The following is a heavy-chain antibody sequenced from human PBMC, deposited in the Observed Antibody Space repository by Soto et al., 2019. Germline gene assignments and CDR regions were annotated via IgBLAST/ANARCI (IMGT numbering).Heavy chain of an antibody. CDR1: GYTFTSYA. CDR3: ARGGSLYWYFDL. D-gene: IGHD1-26*01. Sequence: QVQLVQSGAEVKKPGASVKVSCKASGYTFTSYAMHWVRQAPGQRLEWMGWINAGNGNTKYSQNFQGRVTITRDTSASTAYMEQSSLRSEDTAVYYCARGGSLYWYFDLWGRGTLVTVSS. J-gene: IGHJ2*01. V-gene: IGHV1-3*01. CDR2: INAGNGNT.